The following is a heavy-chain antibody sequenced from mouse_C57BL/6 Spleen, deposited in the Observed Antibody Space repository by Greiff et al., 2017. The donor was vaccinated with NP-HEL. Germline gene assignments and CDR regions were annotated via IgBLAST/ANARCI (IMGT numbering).Heavy chain of an antibody. CDR1: GYAFSSSW. CDR2: IYPGDGDT. V-gene: IGHV1-82*01. Sequence: QVQLKQSGPELVKPGASVKISCKASGYAFSSSWMNWVKQRPGKGLEWIGRIYPGDGDTNYNGKFKGKATLTADKSSSTAYMQLSSLTSEDSAVYFCARSGSTYYYAMDYWGQGTSVTVSS. J-gene: IGHJ4*01. CDR3: ARSGSTYYYAMDY. D-gene: IGHD1-1*01.